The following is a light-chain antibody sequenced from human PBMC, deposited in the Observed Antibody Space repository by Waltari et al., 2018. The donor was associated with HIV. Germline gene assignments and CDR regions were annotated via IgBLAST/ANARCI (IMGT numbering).Light chain of an antibody. Sequence: QSVLTQPPSVSAAPGQKVTISCSGSSSNTGNNYVSWYQQLPGTAPKLLIYDNNQRPSGIPDRYSGSKSGTAATLGITGLQTGDDADYYCGTWDSSLSARVFGGGTKVTVL. CDR2: DNN. J-gene: IGLJ3*02. CDR1: SSNTGNNY. CDR3: GTWDSSLSARV. V-gene: IGLV1-51*01.